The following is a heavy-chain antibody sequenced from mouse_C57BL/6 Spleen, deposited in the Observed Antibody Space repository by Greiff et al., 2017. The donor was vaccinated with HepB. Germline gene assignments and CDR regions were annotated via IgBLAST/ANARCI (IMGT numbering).Heavy chain of an antibody. Sequence: QVQLQQPGAELVMPGASVKLSCKASGYTFTSYWMHWVKQRPGQGLEWIGEIEPSDSYTNYNQKFKGKSTLTVDKSSSTAYMQLSSLTSEDSAVYYCARQANWDVGYFDYWGQGTTLTVSS. D-gene: IGHD4-1*01. CDR3: ARQANWDVGYFDY. V-gene: IGHV1-69*01. CDR2: IEPSDSYT. J-gene: IGHJ2*01. CDR1: GYTFTSYW.